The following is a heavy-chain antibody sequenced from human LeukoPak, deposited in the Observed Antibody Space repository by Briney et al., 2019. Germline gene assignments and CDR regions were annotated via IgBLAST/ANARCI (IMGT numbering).Heavy chain of an antibody. V-gene: IGHV3-49*04. D-gene: IGHD3-22*01. CDR1: GFTFSSYG. J-gene: IGHJ1*01. Sequence: GGSLRLSCAASGFTFSSYGMHWVRQAPGKGLEWVGFIRSKAYGGTTEYAASVKGRFTISRDDSKSIAYLQMNSLKTEDTAVYYCTSTVDYDSSGYYNSAEYFQHWGQGTLVTVSS. CDR3: TSTVDYDSSGYYNSAEYFQH. CDR2: IRSKAYGGTT.